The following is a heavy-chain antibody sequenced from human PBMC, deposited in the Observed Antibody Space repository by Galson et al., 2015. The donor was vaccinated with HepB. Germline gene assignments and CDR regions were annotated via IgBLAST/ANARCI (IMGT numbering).Heavy chain of an antibody. CDR2: ISGSGGST. CDR1: GFTFNNAW. Sequence: SLRLSCAAFGFTFNNAWMTWVRQAPGKGLEWVSAISGSGGSTYYADSVKGRFTISRDNSKNTLYLQMNSLRAEDTAVYYCAKDRYSATMVRGVINWFDPWGQGTLVTVSS. J-gene: IGHJ5*02. V-gene: IGHV3-23*01. D-gene: IGHD3-10*01. CDR3: AKDRYSATMVRGVINWFDP.